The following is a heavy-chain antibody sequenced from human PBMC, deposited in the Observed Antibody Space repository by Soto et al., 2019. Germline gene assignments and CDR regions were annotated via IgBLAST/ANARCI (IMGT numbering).Heavy chain of an antibody. CDR1: GGSFSGYY. CDR3: ARGKLGYCSGGSCYRNYYYYGMDV. D-gene: IGHD2-15*01. CDR2: INHSGST. Sequence: PSETLSLTCAVYGGSFSGYYWSLIRQPPGKGLEWIGEINHSGSTNYNPSLKSRVTISVDTSKNQFSLKMSSVTAADTAVYYCARGKLGYCSGGSCYRNYYYYGMDVWGQGTTVTVCS. V-gene: IGHV4-34*01. J-gene: IGHJ6*02.